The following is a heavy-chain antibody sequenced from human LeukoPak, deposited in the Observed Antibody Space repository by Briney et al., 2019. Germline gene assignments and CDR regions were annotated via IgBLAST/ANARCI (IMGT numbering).Heavy chain of an antibody. J-gene: IGHJ4*02. CDR1: GGSISSFF. D-gene: IGHD3-9*01. Sequence: SETMSLTCTVSGGSISSFFWSWIRQPPGKGLEWIGYVHSSGSTKYNPSLKSRLIISVDMSKNQFSLKLRSVSVADTAVYYCARLAPGNYDILTGDPKVVFDYWGQGALVTVSS. CDR2: VHSSGST. V-gene: IGHV4-59*01. CDR3: ARLAPGNYDILTGDPKVVFDY.